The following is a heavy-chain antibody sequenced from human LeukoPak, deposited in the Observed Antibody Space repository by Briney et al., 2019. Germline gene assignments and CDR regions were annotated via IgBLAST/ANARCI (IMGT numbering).Heavy chain of an antibody. V-gene: IGHV4-39*01. Sequence: SETLSLTCTVSGGSISSYYWSWIRQPPGKGLEWIGSIFYTGSTYYNPSLKSRVTISVAMSKNQFSLRLSSVTAADTAVYYCARLSGYSYGYIAYWGQGTLVTVSS. J-gene: IGHJ4*02. D-gene: IGHD5-18*01. CDR3: ARLSGYSYGYIAY. CDR1: GGSISSYY. CDR2: IFYTGST.